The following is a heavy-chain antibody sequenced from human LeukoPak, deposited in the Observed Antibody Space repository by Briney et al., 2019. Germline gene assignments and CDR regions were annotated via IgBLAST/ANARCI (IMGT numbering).Heavy chain of an antibody. Sequence: GASVKVSCKASGYTFTGYYMHWVRQAPGQGLEWMGWINPNSGGTNYAQKFQGRVTMTRDTAISTAYMELSRLRSDDTAVYYCARGGTTLSSSLYRRRCFDPWGQGTLVTVSS. CDR1: GYTFTGYY. CDR3: ARGGTTLSSSLYRRRCFDP. V-gene: IGHV1-2*02. D-gene: IGHD6-13*01. J-gene: IGHJ5*02. CDR2: INPNSGGT.